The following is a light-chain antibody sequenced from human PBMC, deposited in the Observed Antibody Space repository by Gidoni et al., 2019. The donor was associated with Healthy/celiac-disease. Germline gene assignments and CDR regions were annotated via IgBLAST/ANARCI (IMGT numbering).Light chain of an antibody. Sequence: DIQMTQSPSSVSASVGDRVTSTCRASQSISSWLAWYQQKPGKDPKLLSYAASSLQSGVPSRFIGSGSGTDFTLTISSLQPEEFATYYCQQANSFPLSCGGGTKVEIK. V-gene: IGKV1-12*01. CDR3: QQANSFPLS. J-gene: IGKJ4*01. CDR2: AAS. CDR1: QSISSW.